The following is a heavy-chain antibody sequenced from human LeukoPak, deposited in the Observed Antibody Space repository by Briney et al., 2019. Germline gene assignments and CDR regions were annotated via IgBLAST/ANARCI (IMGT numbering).Heavy chain of an antibody. J-gene: IGHJ4*02. CDR3: AREVGTCSGGTCYFRFDY. D-gene: IGHD2-15*01. CDR1: GFTFSTYW. V-gene: IGHV3-7*01. CDR2: IKQGGSEK. Sequence: PGGSLRLSCAASGFTFSTYWMSWDRQAPGKGLEWVANIKQGGSEKYYVDSVKGRFTISRDNAKNSLYLQMNSLRAEDTAVYYCAREVGTCSGGTCYFRFDYWGQGTLVTVSS.